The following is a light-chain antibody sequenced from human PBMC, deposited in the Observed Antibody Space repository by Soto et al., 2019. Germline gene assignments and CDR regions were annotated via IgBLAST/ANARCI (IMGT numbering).Light chain of an antibody. CDR3: AAWDDSLNGYVV. J-gene: IGLJ2*01. CDR2: NSN. CDR1: SSNIGSNT. Sequence: QSVLTQPPSASGTPGQRVTISCSGSSSNIGSNTVNWYQQLPGTAPKLLIYNSNQRPSRVPYRFSGSKTGTSASLAISGLQSEDEADYYCAAWDDSLNGYVVFGGGTKLTVL. V-gene: IGLV1-44*01.